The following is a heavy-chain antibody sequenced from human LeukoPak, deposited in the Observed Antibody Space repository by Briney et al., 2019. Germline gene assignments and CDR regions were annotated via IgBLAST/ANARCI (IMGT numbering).Heavy chain of an antibody. J-gene: IGHJ4*02. V-gene: IGHV4-38-2*01. Sequence: SETLSLTCAVSGYSISSGYYWGWIRQPPGKGLEWIGSIYHSGSTYYNPSLKRRVTISVDTSKNQFSLKLSSVTAADTAVYYCARQQQLVLGYFDYWGQGTLVTVSS. D-gene: IGHD6-13*01. CDR2: IYHSGST. CDR3: ARQQQLVLGYFDY. CDR1: GYSISSGYY.